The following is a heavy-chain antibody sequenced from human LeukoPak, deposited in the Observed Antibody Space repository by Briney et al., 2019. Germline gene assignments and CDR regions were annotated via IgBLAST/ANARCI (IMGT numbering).Heavy chain of an antibody. V-gene: IGHV3-30-3*01. CDR2: ISYDGSNK. Sequence: GGSLRLSCAASGFTLSSYWMHWVRQAPGKGLEWVAVISYDGSNKYYADSVKGRFTISRDNSKNTLYLQMNSLRAEDTAVYYCAREGGRTVFYFDYWGQGTLVTVSS. CDR1: GFTLSSYW. D-gene: IGHD1/OR15-1a*01. J-gene: IGHJ4*02. CDR3: AREGGRTVFYFDY.